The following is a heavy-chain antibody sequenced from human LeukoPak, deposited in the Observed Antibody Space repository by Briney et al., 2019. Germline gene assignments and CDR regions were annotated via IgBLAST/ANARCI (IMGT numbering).Heavy chain of an antibody. V-gene: IGHV4-34*01. CDR2: INHSGST. CDR1: GGSFSGYY. Sequence: SETLSLTCAVYGGSFSGYYWSWIRQPPGKGLEWIGEINHSGSTNYNPSLKSRVTISVDTSKNQFSLKLSSVTAADTAVYYCARGRRGSSWYYFDYGGQGTLVTVSS. CDR3: ARGRRGSSWYYFDY. J-gene: IGHJ4*02. D-gene: IGHD6-13*01.